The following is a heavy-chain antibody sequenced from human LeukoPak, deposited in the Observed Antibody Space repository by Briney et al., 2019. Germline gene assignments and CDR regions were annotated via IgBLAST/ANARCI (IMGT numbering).Heavy chain of an antibody. Sequence: GGSLRLSCAASGFTFSSYAMSWVRQAPGKGLEWVSAISGSGGSTYYADSAKGRFTISRDNSKNTLYLQMNSLRAEDTAVYYCAKDPADELWFANWFDPWGQGTLVTVSS. CDR3: AKDPADELWFANWFDP. J-gene: IGHJ5*02. CDR2: ISGSGGST. D-gene: IGHD3-10*01. V-gene: IGHV3-23*01. CDR1: GFTFSSYA.